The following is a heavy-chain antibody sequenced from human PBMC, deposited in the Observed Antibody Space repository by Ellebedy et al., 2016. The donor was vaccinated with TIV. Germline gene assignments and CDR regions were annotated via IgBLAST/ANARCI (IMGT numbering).Heavy chain of an antibody. CDR3: ARREGYYGSGSYYAN. V-gene: IGHV4-59*01. Sequence: MPSETLSLTCTVSGDSIRGSYWSRIRQPPGKGLEWIGYIYYSGSTNYNPSLKSRVTISIDTSKNQFSLKLSSVTAADTAVYYCARREGYYGSGSYYANWGQGTLVTVSS. CDR2: IYYSGST. J-gene: IGHJ4*02. CDR1: GDSIRGSY. D-gene: IGHD3-10*01.